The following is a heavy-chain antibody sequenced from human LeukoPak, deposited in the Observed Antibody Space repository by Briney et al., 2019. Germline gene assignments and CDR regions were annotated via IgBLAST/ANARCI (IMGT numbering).Heavy chain of an antibody. V-gene: IGHV3-23*01. J-gene: IGHJ4*02. CDR3: AKHQNKGFDY. Sequence: GGSLRLSCAASGFTFASYAMSWVRQAPGKGLEWVSIISGSGGSTYYVDSVKGRFTISRDNSKNTLYLQMNSLRAEDTAVHYRAKHQNKGFDYWGQGTLVTVSS. CDR2: ISGSGGST. CDR1: GFTFASYA.